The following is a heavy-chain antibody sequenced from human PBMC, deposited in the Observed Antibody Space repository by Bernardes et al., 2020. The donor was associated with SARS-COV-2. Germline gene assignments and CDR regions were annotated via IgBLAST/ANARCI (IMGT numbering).Heavy chain of an antibody. Sequence: GGSLRLSCAASGFTFDDYTMHWVRQAPGKGLKWVSLITWDGSHADYVDSVKGRFTISRDNAKNSLYLQMNGLRVEDTALYYCAGGGGYWGQGALVTVSS. CDR1: GFTFDDYT. D-gene: IGHD3-16*01. CDR3: AGGGGY. J-gene: IGHJ4*02. V-gene: IGHV3-43*01. CDR2: ITWDGSHA.